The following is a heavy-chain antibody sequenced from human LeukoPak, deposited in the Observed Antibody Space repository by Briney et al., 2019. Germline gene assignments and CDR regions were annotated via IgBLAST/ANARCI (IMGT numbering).Heavy chain of an antibody. CDR1: GFTFSSYA. D-gene: IGHD3-3*01. CDR2: ISGSGGST. V-gene: IGHV3-23*01. Sequence: PGGSLRLSCAASGFTFSSYAMSWVRQAPGKGLEWVSAISGSGGSTYYADSVKGRFTISRDNSKNTLYLQMNSLRAEDTAVYYCARTPDDFWSGILDYWGQGTLVTVSS. J-gene: IGHJ4*02. CDR3: ARTPDDFWSGILDY.